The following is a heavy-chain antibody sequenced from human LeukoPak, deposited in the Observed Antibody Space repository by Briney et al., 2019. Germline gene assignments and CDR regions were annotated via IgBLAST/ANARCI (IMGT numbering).Heavy chain of an antibody. CDR2: ISGSGGSK. J-gene: IGHJ5*02. CDR3: VRGGETTWS. D-gene: IGHD1-14*01. V-gene: IGHV3-23*01. CDR1: GFIFSNYA. Sequence: PGGSLRLSCAASGFIFSNYAMSWVRQAPGKGLEWVSGISGSGGSKYYADSVKGRFTISRDDAKNTLYLQMNSLRAEDTAVYYCVRGGETTWSWGQGTLVTVSS.